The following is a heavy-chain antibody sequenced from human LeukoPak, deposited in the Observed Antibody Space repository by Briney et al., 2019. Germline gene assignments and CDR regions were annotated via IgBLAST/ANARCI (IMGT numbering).Heavy chain of an antibody. CDR1: GFTFSSYA. D-gene: IGHD4-17*01. J-gene: IGHJ6*02. Sequence: PGGSLRLSCAASGFTFSSYAMSWVRQAPGKGLEWVSAISGSGGSTYYADSVKGRFTISRDNSKNTLYLQMNSLRAEDTAVYYCAARDLYGFPYYYYYYGMDVWGQGTTVTVSS. V-gene: IGHV3-23*01. CDR2: ISGSGGST. CDR3: AARDLYGFPYYYYYYGMDV.